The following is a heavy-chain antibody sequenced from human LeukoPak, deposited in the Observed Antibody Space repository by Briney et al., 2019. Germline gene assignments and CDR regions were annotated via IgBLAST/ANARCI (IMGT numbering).Heavy chain of an antibody. Sequence: GGSLRLSCVASGFSFGDYAMSWVRQAPGKGLQWVSQISGTGGATWYAGFARDRFTISRDNSKKTLYLQMSGLRVEDTAMYYCVKDPRDTYGTNWFVSWGQGTLLIVSS. V-gene: IGHV3-23*01. CDR3: VKDPRDTYGTNWFVS. J-gene: IGHJ5*01. D-gene: IGHD2-21*01. CDR1: GFSFGDYA. CDR2: ISGTGGAT.